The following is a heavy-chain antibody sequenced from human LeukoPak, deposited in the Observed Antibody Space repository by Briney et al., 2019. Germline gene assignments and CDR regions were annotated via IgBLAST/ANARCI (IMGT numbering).Heavy chain of an antibody. J-gene: IGHJ4*02. CDR3: ARQYSSSWYADY. Sequence: GESLQISCKGSGSIFTNYWIGWVRPLPGKGLEWMGIIYPGDSSTRYSPSFQGQVTISADKSISTAYLQWSSLKASDTAMYYCARQYSSSWYADYWGQGTLVTVSS. CDR2: IYPGDSST. V-gene: IGHV5-51*01. D-gene: IGHD6-13*01. CDR1: GSIFTNYW.